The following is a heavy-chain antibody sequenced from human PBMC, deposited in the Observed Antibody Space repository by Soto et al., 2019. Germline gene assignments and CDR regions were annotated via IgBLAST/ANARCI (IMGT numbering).Heavy chain of an antibody. V-gene: IGHV4-59*01. CDR3: ARGGGGMSSSWFSL. J-gene: IGHJ4*02. D-gene: IGHD6-13*01. Sequence: PSETLSLTCAVSGGSISSYYWSWIRQPPGKGLEWIGYIYYTGITNYNTTINSRVTLSVDTSKNQFSLKLSSVTAADMAVYYCARGGGGMSSSWFSLWVQGTLVTV. CDR1: GGSISSYY. CDR2: IYYTGIT.